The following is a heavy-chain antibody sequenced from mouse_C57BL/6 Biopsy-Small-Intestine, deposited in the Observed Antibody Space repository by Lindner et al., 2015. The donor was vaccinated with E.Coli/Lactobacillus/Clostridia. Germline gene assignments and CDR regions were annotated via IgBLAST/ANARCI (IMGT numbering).Heavy chain of an antibody. CDR3: ARDSLDAAGTYFDF. CDR1: GYTFIDYA. V-gene: IGHV1-84*02. J-gene: IGHJ2*01. D-gene: IGHD6-1*01. Sequence: SVKVSCKASGYTFIDYAMHWVRQAPGQGLEWMGWINAGTGYTVHSQKLQGRVTITRDTSATTAYMELNSLRSEDTAVYYCARDSLDAAGTYFDFWGQGTLVTVSS. CDR2: INAGTGYT.